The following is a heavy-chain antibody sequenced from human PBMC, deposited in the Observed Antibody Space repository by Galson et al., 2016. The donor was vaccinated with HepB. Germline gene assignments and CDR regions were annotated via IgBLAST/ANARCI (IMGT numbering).Heavy chain of an antibody. D-gene: IGHD5-18*01. J-gene: IGHJ6*02. CDR2: INAGNGNT. CDR3: ARSYTYGPFYGLDV. CDR1: GYTFKNYA. V-gene: IGHV1-3*01. Sequence: SVKVSCKASGYTFKNYAVHWVRQAPGQGLEWMGWINAGNGNTKYSQKFQGTVAFTRDASASTAYMELSSLRSQDTAEYYCARSYTYGPFYGLDVWGQGTTI.